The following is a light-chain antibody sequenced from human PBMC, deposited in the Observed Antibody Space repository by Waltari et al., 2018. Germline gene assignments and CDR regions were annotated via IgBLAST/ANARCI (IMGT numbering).Light chain of an antibody. CDR3: QKYVSLPAT. Sequence: EIVLTQSPGTLSLSPGEGATLSCRASQSVSRSLAWYQQKPGQAPRLLIYDASTRATGIPDRFSGSGSGTDFSHTISRLEPEDFAVYYCQKYVSLPATFGQGTTVEIK. J-gene: IGKJ1*01. CDR2: DAS. V-gene: IGKV3-20*01. CDR1: QSVSRS.